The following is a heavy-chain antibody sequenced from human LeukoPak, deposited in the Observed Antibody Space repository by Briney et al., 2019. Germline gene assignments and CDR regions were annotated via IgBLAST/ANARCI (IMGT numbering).Heavy chain of an antibody. CDR2: IYTSGST. CDR3: ARVEGDKWLSFDY. D-gene: IGHD6-19*01. V-gene: IGHV4-61*02. J-gene: IGHJ4*02. CDR1: GGSISSGSYY. Sequence: SQTLSLTCTVSGGSISSGSYYWSWIRQPAGKGLEWIGRIYTSGSTNYNPSLKSRVTISVDTSKTQFSLKLSSVTAADTAVYYCARVEGDKWLSFDYWGQGTLVTVSS.